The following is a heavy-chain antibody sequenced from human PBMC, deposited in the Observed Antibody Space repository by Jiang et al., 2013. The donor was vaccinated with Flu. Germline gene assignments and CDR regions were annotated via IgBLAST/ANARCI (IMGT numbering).Heavy chain of an antibody. CDR1: GFTFSRYA. V-gene: IGHV3-23*04. CDR3: DERXSCGDPEYFDY. J-gene: IGHJ4*02. CDR2: ISGSGGRT. Sequence: VQLVESGGGLVQPGGSLRLSCAVAGFTSGFTFSRYAMSWVRQAPGKGLEWVSSISGSGGRTNYVDSVKGRFTISRDNSKNTLSLQMNSLRPEDTAVYYCDERXSCGDPEYFDYWGQGTLVTVSS. D-gene: IGHD2-21*01.